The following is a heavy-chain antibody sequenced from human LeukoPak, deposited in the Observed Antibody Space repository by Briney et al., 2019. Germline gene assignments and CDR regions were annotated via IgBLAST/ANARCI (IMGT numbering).Heavy chain of an antibody. CDR2: IDWDDDK. CDR1: GFSLSTSGMC. V-gene: IGHV2-70*11. CDR3: ARKAPYSSSWPYFDY. D-gene: IGHD6-13*01. Sequence: SGPTLVNPTQTHTLTCTFSGFSLSTSGMCVSWIRQPPGKALEWLARIDWDDDKYYSTSLKTRLTISKDTSKNQVVLTMTNMDPVDTATYYCARKAPYSSSWPYFDYWGQGTLVTVSS. J-gene: IGHJ4*02.